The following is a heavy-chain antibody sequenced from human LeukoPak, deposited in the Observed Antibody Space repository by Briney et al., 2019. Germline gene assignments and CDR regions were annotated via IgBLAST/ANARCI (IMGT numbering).Heavy chain of an antibody. CDR2: ISAYNGNT. D-gene: IGHD2-2*01. V-gene: IGHV1-18*01. J-gene: IGHJ6*02. CDR1: GYTFTSYG. CDR3: ARGAGYCSSTSCYVFSVDYYYYGMDV. Sequence: GASVEVSGKASGYTFTSYGISWGRQAPGQGLGWMGWISAYNGNTNSAQKLQGRVTMTTDTSTSTAYMELRSLRSDDTAVYYCARGAGYCSSTSCYVFSVDYYYYGMDVWGQGTTVTVSS.